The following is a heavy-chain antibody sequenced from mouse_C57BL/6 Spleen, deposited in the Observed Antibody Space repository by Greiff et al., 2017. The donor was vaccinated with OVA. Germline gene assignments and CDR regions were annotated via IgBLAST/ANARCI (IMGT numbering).Heavy chain of an antibody. Sequence: QVQLKQSGAELVKPGASVKISCKASGYAFSSYWMNWVKQRPGKGLEWIGQIYPGDGDTNYNGKFKGKATLTADKSSSTAYMPLSSLTSEDSAVYFCARFDYDGYYAMDYWGQGTSVTVSS. CDR1: GYAFSSYW. CDR3: ARFDYDGYYAMDY. CDR2: IYPGDGDT. D-gene: IGHD2-4*01. V-gene: IGHV1-80*01. J-gene: IGHJ4*01.